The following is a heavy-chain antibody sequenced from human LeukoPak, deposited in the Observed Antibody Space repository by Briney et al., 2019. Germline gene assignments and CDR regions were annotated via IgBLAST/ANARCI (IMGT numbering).Heavy chain of an antibody. D-gene: IGHD4-17*01. Sequence: SETLSLTCADDGGSFSSYYWSWIRQPPGKGLEWIGYIYYSGSTNYNPSLKSRVTISVDTSKNQFSLKLSSVTAADTAVYYCAIAKATVTRAFDIWGQGTMVTVSS. CDR1: GGSFSSYY. J-gene: IGHJ3*02. CDR3: AIAKATVTRAFDI. CDR2: IYYSGST. V-gene: IGHV4-59*01.